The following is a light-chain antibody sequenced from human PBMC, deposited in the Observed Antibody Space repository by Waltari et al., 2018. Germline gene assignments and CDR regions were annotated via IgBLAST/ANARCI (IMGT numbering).Light chain of an antibody. J-gene: IGKJ2*01. Sequence: DIQMTQSPSTLSASVGDRVVISCRASQSISSWLAWYQQKPGKAPQLLIFKASVLESGVPSRFSGSGSGTEFALTISSLQPDDFATFYCQQYETYPYTVGQGTKMEIK. V-gene: IGKV1-5*03. CDR1: QSISSW. CDR2: KAS. CDR3: QQYETYPYT.